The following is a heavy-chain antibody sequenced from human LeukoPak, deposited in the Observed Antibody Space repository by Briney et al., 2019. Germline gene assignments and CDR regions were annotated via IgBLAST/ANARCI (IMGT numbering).Heavy chain of an antibody. J-gene: IGHJ4*02. CDR2: IYYSGST. CDR1: GGSISSSSYY. Sequence: PSEALSLTCTVSGGSISSSSYYWGWIRQPPGKGLEWIGSIYYSGSTYYNPSLKSRVTISVDTSKNQFSLKLSSVTAADTAVYYCARSSSVTIPGYYFDYWGQGTLVTVSS. CDR3: ARSSSVTIPGYYFDY. V-gene: IGHV4-39*07. D-gene: IGHD2-21*01.